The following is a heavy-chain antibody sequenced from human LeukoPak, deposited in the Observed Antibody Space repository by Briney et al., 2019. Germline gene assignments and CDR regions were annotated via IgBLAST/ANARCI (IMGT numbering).Heavy chain of an antibody. CDR2: ISSSCSYI. Sequence: GGSLRLSCAASGFTFSSYSMNWVRQAPGKGLEWVSSISSSCSYIYYADSVKGRFTISRDNAKNSLYLQMNSLRAEDTAVYYCARDNRASSGWYGFRYYYYYMDVWGKGTTVTVSS. J-gene: IGHJ6*03. V-gene: IGHV3-21*01. CDR3: ARDNRASSGWYGFRYYYYYMDV. CDR1: GFTFSSYS. D-gene: IGHD6-19*01.